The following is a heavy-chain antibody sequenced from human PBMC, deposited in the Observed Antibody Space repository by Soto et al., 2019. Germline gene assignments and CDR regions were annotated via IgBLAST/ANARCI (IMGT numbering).Heavy chain of an antibody. V-gene: IGHV1-69*16. J-gene: IGHJ4*02. D-gene: IGHD6-13*01. CDR2: IIPILGPA. CDR1: GDSFRTHS. CDR3: ARLWGIADHDS. Sequence: QVQPVQSGAEVKKPGSSVKVSCKTSGDSFRTHSVSWVRQAPGQGLEWMGGIIPILGPAKYAQKFQGRVTNIDDESTNTVYKELRSLSSEEKSVYYCARLWGIADHDSGGLGTRVTVSS.